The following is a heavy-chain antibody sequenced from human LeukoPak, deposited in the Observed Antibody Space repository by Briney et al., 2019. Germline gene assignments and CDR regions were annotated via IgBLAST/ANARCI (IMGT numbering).Heavy chain of an antibody. D-gene: IGHD6-13*01. CDR2: IYSGGGT. CDR1: GFTVSNNY. J-gene: IGHJ6*02. CDR3: AGHSEMDV. V-gene: IGHV3-53*01. Sequence: GGSLRLSCAASGFTVSNNYMIWVRQAPGEGLEWVSLIYSGGGTYYSDSVRGRFATSRDNSKNTLYLQISSLRAEDTAVYYCAGHSEMDVWGQGITVTVSS.